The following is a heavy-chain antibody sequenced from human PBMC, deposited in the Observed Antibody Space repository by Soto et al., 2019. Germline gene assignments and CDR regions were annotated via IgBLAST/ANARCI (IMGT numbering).Heavy chain of an antibody. CDR3: ARLKNGSPGDY. D-gene: IGHD2-15*01. V-gene: IGHV4-39*01. CDR2: IYYSGST. J-gene: IGHJ4*02. Sequence: SETLSLTCTVSGGSISSSSYHWGWIRQPPGKGLEWIGSIYYSGSTYYNPSLKSRVTISVDTSRNQFSLNLSSVTAADTAVYYCARLKNGSPGDYWGQGTLVTVSS. CDR1: GGSISSSSYH.